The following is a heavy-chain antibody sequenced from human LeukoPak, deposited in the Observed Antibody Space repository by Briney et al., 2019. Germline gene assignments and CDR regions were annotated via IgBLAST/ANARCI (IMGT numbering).Heavy chain of an antibody. CDR3: ARFRLYGSGSYYKGWYFDL. V-gene: IGHV1-8*01. Sequence: RASVKVSCKASGYTFTSYDINWVRQATGQGLEWMGWMNPNSGNTGYAQKFQGRVTMTRNTSISTAYMELSSLRSEDTAVYYCARFRLYGSGSYYKGWYFDLWGRGTLVTVSS. CDR1: GYTFTSYD. D-gene: IGHD3-10*01. J-gene: IGHJ2*01. CDR2: MNPNSGNT.